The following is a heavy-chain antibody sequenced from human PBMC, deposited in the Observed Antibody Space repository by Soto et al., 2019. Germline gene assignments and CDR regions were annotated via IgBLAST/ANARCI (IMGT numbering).Heavy chain of an antibody. V-gene: IGHV3-21*01. CDR3: ARDRLTDVDSSGYGRDY. D-gene: IGHD3-22*01. CDR1: GFTFSSYS. J-gene: IGHJ4*02. Sequence: GGSLRLSCAASGFTFSSYSMNWVRQAPGKGLEWVSSISSSSSYIYYADSVNGRFTISRDNAKNSLYLQMNSLRAEDTAVYYCARDRLTDVDSSGYGRDYWGQGTLVTVSS. CDR2: ISSSSSYI.